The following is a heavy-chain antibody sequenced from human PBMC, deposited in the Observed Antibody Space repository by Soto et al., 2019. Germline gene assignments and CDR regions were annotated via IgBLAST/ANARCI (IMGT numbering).Heavy chain of an antibody. D-gene: IGHD2-21*02. V-gene: IGHV4-4*07. J-gene: IGHJ5*02. CDR3: ARDESSEADAYCGGDCDESWFDP. CDR1: GGSISSYY. Sequence: SETLSLICPASGGSISSYYWSWIRQPAGKGLEWIGRIYTSGSTNYNPSLKSRVTMSVDTPKNQSSLKLSSVTAADTAVYYCARDESSEADAYCGGDCDESWFDPWGQGTRGIVAS. CDR2: IYTSGST.